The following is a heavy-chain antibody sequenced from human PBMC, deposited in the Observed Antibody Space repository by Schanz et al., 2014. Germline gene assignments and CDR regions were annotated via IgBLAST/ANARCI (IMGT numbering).Heavy chain of an antibody. CDR2: LTGSGTTT. J-gene: IGHJ4*02. V-gene: IGHV3-23*01. CDR3: AKSKSQLPLFDY. Sequence: EVQLLESGGTVVQPGGSLRVSCAASGFVFRTFAMYWVRQAPGKGLEWVSALTGSGTTTYYADSVKGRFTISRDNSKNTLDLQMNSLRAEDTAVYYCAKSKSQLPLFDYWGQGTLVAVSS. CDR1: GFVFRTFA. D-gene: IGHD2-21*01.